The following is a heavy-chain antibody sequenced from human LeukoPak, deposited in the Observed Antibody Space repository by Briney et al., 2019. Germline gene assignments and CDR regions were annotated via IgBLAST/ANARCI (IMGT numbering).Heavy chain of an antibody. CDR1: GFTFSSYS. Sequence: GGSLRLSCAASGFTFSSYSMNWVRQAPGKGLEWVSSISSSSSYIYYADSVKGRFTISRDNAKNSLYLQMNSLRAEDTAVYYCARAGDYSGSYLYFDYWGQGTLVTVSS. D-gene: IGHD1-26*01. J-gene: IGHJ4*02. CDR3: ARAGDYSGSYLYFDY. V-gene: IGHV3-21*04. CDR2: ISSSSSYI.